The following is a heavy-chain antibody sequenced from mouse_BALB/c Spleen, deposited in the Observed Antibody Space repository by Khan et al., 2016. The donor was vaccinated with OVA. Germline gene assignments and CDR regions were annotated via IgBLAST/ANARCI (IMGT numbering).Heavy chain of an antibody. V-gene: IGHV2-2*02. CDR3: ARRGYDYGRGALFAY. J-gene: IGHJ3*01. CDR2: IWSAGST. D-gene: IGHD2-4*01. Sequence: QVQLKQSGPGLVQPSQSLSITCTVSGFSLDKYSVHWIRQSPGKGLEWLGVIWSAGSTDYNAAFISRLTITKDNSRSQVFFKVNSLKPNDTAIYYCARRGYDYGRGALFAYWGQGTLVTVSA. CDR1: GFSLDKYS.